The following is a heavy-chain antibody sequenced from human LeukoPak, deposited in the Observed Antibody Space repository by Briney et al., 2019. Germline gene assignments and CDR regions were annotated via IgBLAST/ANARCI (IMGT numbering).Heavy chain of an antibody. D-gene: IGHD3-22*01. J-gene: IGHJ4*02. V-gene: IGHV3-30-3*01. Sequence: GRSLRLSCAASGFTFSSYAMHWVRQAPGKGLEWVGVISYDGSNKYYADSVKGRLTISRDNSKNTLYLQMNSLRAEDTAVYYCAREDYYDSSGPFDYWGQGTLVTVSS. CDR1: GFTFSSYA. CDR2: ISYDGSNK. CDR3: AREDYYDSSGPFDY.